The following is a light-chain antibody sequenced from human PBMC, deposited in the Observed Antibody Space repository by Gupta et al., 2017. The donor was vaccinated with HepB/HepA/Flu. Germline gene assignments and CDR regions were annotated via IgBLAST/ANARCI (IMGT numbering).Light chain of an antibody. CDR2: AAY. J-gene: IGKJ2*01. CDR3: QLYSSSPPRYT. CDR1: QSVNSRD. Sequence: IVLTQSPGTLSLSPGERATLSCRVGQSVNSRDLAWYQQRRGQAPRVLIYAAYSRATGIPDRFSGSGSGTDFTRTISTLEPEDFAVYYCQLYSSSPPRYTFGQGTNLEI. V-gene: IGKV3-20*01.